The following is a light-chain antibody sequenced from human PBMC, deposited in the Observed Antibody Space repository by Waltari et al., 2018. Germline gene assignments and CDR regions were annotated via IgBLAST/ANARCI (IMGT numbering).Light chain of an antibody. V-gene: IGLV1-51*01. CDR2: EDS. Sequence: QSVLTPPPSVSAAPGQRVTISCSGRSSNIGNDYVSWYQQLPGTAPKLLIYEDSKRPSRVPDRFSGSKSGTSATLDITGLQTGDEADYYCGTWDRSLTAGVFGGGTKLTVL. CDR3: GTWDRSLTAGV. CDR1: SSNIGNDY. J-gene: IGLJ2*01.